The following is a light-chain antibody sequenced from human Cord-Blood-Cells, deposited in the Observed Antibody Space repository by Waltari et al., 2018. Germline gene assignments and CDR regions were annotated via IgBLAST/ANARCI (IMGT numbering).Light chain of an antibody. J-gene: IGLJ3*02. V-gene: IGLV1-47*01. CDR1: SSNIGSNY. CDR2: RNN. CDR3: AAWDDSLSAPWV. Sequence: QSVLTQPPSASGTPGQRVTISCSGSSSNIGSNYVYWYQQLPGTAPKLLIDRNNQRPSGVPDRFSGSKSGTSASLAISGLRSEDEADYYCAAWDDSLSAPWVFGGGTKLTVL.